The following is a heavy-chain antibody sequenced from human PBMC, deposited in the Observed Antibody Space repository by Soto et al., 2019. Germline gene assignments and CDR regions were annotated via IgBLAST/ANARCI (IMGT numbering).Heavy chain of an antibody. Sequence: GESLKISCKGSGYTFTDYWIGWVRQLPGKGLEWMGIIYPGDSDTGYSPSFQGHVTITVDNSKNTLYLQMNSLRAEDTAVYYCARGLRGFAEPLAYYYYYGMDVWGQGTTVTVSS. CDR3: ARGLRGFAEPLAYYYYYGMDV. V-gene: IGHV5-51*01. CDR1: GYTFTDYW. J-gene: IGHJ6*02. D-gene: IGHD3-10*01. CDR2: IYPGDSDT.